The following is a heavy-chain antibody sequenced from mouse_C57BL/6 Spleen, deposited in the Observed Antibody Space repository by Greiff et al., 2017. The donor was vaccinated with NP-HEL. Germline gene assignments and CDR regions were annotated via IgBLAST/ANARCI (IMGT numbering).Heavy chain of an antibody. V-gene: IGHV5-17*01. CDR3: ARNSLLWVAMDY. CDR1: GFTFSDYG. CDR2: ISSGSSTI. D-gene: IGHD2-10*01. J-gene: IGHJ4*01. Sequence: EVKVVESGGGLVKPGGSLKLSCAASGFTFSDYGMHWVRQAPEKGLEWVAYISSGSSTIYYADTVKGRFTISRDNAKNTLFLQMTSLRSEDTAMYYCARNSLLWVAMDYWGQGTSVTVSS.